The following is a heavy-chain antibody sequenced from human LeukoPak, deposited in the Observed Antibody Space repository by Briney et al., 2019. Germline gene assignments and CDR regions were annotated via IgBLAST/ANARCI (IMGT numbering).Heavy chain of an antibody. CDR2: ISGSGGST. CDR3: AKDHFYGDQRH. D-gene: IGHD4-17*01. V-gene: IGHV3-23*01. Sequence: PGGSLRLSCAASGFTFSSYAMSWVRQAPGEGLEWVSAISGSGGSTYYAGSVKGRFTISRDNSKNTLYLQMNSLRAEDTAVYYCAKDHFYGDQRHWGQGTLVTVSS. CDR1: GFTFSSYA. J-gene: IGHJ4*02.